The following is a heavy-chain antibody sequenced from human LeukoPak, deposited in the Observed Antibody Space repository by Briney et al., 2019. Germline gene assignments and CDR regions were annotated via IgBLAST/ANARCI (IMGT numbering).Heavy chain of an antibody. D-gene: IGHD1-14*01. V-gene: IGHV1-69*13. CDR3: ARADGSIGTWYNWFDP. J-gene: IGHJ5*02. CDR1: GGTFSSYA. Sequence: ASVKVSCKAAGGTFSSYAISWVRQAPGQGLEWMGGIVTIFGTANYAQKFQGRVTITADESTSTAYMELSSLRSEDTAVYYCARADGSIGTWYNWFDPWGQGTLVTVSS. CDR2: IVTIFGTA.